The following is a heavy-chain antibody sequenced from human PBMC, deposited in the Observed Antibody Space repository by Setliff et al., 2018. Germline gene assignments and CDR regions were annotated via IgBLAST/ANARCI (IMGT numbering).Heavy chain of an antibody. J-gene: IGHJ4*02. CDR2: IYYGGSA. CDR1: GGSISSSNYY. V-gene: IGHV4-39*07. D-gene: IGHD2-15*01. Sequence: SETLSLTCTVSGGSISSSNYYWGWIRQPPGKGLEWIGNIYYGGSAYYNSSLKSRVTISVDTSKNQFSLKLSSVTAADTAMYYCARILGYCSGGSCYVPYWGQGTLVTVSS. CDR3: ARILGYCSGGSCYVPY.